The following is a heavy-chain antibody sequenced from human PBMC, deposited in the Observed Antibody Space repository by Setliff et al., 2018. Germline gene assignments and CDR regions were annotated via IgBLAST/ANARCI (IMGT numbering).Heavy chain of an antibody. CDR3: VKASSDLSMAYFDL. Sequence: ASVKVSCKASGYTFANFGVNWVRQAPGQGLEWMGCVSGYNGNTHYAQMFQGRFTISRDNSKNTLYLQMSSLRSEDTAVYYCVKASSDLSMAYFDLWGQGTLVTVSS. CDR2: VSGYNGNT. CDR1: GYTFANFG. V-gene: IGHV1-18*01. D-gene: IGHD3-16*02. J-gene: IGHJ4*02.